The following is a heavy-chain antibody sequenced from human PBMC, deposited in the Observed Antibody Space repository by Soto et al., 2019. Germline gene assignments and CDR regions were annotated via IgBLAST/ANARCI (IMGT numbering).Heavy chain of an antibody. J-gene: IGHJ3*02. CDR2: IFPGDSDT. D-gene: IGHD6-13*01. V-gene: IGHV5-51*01. Sequence: ESLKVSRERSGNNCTNYWIGLVLQMPGKGLEWMGMIFPGDSDTKNSPSLQGQITMSVDKSDSSAYLQWRSLKASDTAMYYCEAGYTTGPDAFDIWAQGTMVTVSS. CDR1: GNNCTNYW. CDR3: EAGYTTGPDAFDI.